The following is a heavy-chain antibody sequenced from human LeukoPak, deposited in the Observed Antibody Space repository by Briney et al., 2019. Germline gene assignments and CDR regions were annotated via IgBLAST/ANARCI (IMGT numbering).Heavy chain of an antibody. Sequence: ASVKVSCKASGYTFTSYDINWVRQATGQGLEWMGWMNPNSGNTGYAQKFQGRVTMTRNTSKSTAYMELSSLRSEDTAVYYCARGCPTSMLEDYYYYMDVWGKGTTVTVSS. D-gene: IGHD2/OR15-2a*01. CDR1: GYTFTSYD. CDR2: MNPNSGNT. V-gene: IGHV1-8*01. CDR3: ARGCPTSMLEDYYYYMDV. J-gene: IGHJ6*03.